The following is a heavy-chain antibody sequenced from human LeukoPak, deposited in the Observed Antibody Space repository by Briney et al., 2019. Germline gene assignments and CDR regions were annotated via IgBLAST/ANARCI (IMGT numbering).Heavy chain of an antibody. CDR1: GFTFSSYS. CDR2: ISSSSSYI. CDR3: ARFAIGYYLIRLPNYYFDY. Sequence: KTGGSLRLSCAASGFTFSSYSMNWVRQAPGKVLEWVSSISSSSSYIYYADSVKGRFTISRDNAKNSLYLQMNSLRAEDTAVYYCARFAIGYYLIRLPNYYFDYWGQGTLVTVSS. V-gene: IGHV3-21*01. J-gene: IGHJ4*02. D-gene: IGHD3-10*01.